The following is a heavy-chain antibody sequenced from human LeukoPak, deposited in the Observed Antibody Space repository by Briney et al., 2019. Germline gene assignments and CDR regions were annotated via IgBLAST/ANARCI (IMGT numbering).Heavy chain of an antibody. CDR2: IKQDGSDK. J-gene: IGHJ4*02. CDR3: ARVYNWNHFDY. V-gene: IGHV3-7*01. D-gene: IGHD1-20*01. Sequence: GGSLRLSCAASGFTFSGYWMTWVRQAPGKGLEWVASIKQDGSDKYYVDSVKGRFTISRDNAKNSLYLQINSLRAEDTAVYYCARVYNWNHFDYWGQGTLVTVSS. CDR1: GFTFSGYW.